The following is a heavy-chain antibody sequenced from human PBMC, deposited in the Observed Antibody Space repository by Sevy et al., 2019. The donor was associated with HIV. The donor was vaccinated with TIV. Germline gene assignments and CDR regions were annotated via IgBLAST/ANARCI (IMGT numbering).Heavy chain of an antibody. Sequence: GGSLRLSCAASGFTFSRNAMSWVRQAPGKGLEWASGITGSGGSTYYADSVKGRFTISRDNSKNTLYLQMNSLIVEDTAVYYCAKVGYCSSTSCYSVYYGMDVWGQGTTVTVSS. D-gene: IGHD2-2*02. V-gene: IGHV3-23*01. J-gene: IGHJ6*02. CDR2: ITGSGGST. CDR3: AKVGYCSSTSCYSVYYGMDV. CDR1: GFTFSRNA.